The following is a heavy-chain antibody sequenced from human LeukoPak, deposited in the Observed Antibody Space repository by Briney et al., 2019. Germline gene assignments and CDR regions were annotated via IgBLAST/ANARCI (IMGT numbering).Heavy chain of an antibody. J-gene: IGHJ3*02. D-gene: IGHD3-3*01. CDR3: ARVLIFGVVHDAFDI. CDR2: INHSGST. Sequence: PSETLSLTCAVYGGSFSGYYWSWIRQPPGKGLEWIGEINHSGSTNYNPSLKSRVTISVDTSKNQFSLKLSSVTAADTAVYYCARVLIFGVVHDAFDIWGQGIMVTVSS. V-gene: IGHV4-34*01. CDR1: GGSFSGYY.